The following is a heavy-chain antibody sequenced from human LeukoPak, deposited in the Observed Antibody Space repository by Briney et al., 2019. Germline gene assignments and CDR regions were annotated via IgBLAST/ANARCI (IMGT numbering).Heavy chain of an antibody. CDR3: AKSRYCSSTSCYGAYYFDY. J-gene: IGHJ4*02. CDR2: ISYDGSNK. Sequence: PGGSLRLSCAASGFTFSSYGMHWVRQAPGKGLEWVAVISYDGSNKYYADSVKGRFTISRDNSKNTLYLQMNSLRAEDTAVYYCAKSRYCSSTSCYGAYYFDYWGQGTLVTVSS. V-gene: IGHV3-30*18. CDR1: GFTFSSYG. D-gene: IGHD2-2*01.